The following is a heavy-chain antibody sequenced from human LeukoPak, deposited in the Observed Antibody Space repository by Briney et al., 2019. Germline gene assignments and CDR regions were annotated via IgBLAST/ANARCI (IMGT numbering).Heavy chain of an antibody. Sequence: SETLSLTSTVSGGSISSYYWSWIRQPPGKGLEWIGYIFYSGSTNYNPSLKSRVTISVDTSKNQFSLELNSVTSADTAVYFCARELKVGNTGYYFDYWGQGTLVTVSS. CDR2: IFYSGST. D-gene: IGHD2/OR15-2a*01. V-gene: IGHV4-59*01. CDR1: GGSISSYY. CDR3: ARELKVGNTGYYFDY. J-gene: IGHJ4*02.